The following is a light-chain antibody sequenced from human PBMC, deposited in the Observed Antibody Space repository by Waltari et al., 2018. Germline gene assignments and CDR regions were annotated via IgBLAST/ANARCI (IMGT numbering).Light chain of an antibody. CDR1: QPISNH. Sequence: DIQMTQSPSSLSASVGHRVTITCRASQPISNHLNWYQHKPGQAPRLLIFGVSSLRGGVPSRFRGSGSETDFTLTISGLQPEDLATYYCQHSDGPSPFGQGTKLEIK. V-gene: IGKV1-39*01. CDR2: GVS. CDR3: QHSDGPSP. J-gene: IGKJ2*01.